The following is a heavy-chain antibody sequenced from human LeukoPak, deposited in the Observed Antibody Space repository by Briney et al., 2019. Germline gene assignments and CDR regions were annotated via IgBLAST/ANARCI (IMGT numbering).Heavy chain of an antibody. CDR2: VSDDGSEK. D-gene: IGHD2-15*01. Sequence: PGRSLRLSCAASGFAFNNYAMYWVRQAPGKGLEWVPIVSDDGSEKYYADSVKGRFTISRDNSKNTLYLQMNSLRPEDTALYYCAKGERDCSSTSCHHCSGGSCYSDNWGQGTLVTVSS. CDR3: AKGERDCSSTSCHHCSGGSCYSDN. J-gene: IGHJ4*02. CDR1: GFAFNNYA. V-gene: IGHV3-30-3*01.